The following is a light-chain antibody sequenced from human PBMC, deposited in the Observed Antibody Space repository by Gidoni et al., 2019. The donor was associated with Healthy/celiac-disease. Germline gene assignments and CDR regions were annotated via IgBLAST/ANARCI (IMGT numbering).Light chain of an antibody. Sequence: IVFTQSPATLSLSPGERATLSCRATHSVSSDLAWYQQKPGQSPMRPIYDAANRATGIPARVSGSGSGTDFTLTISSLETEDFAVYYCQQRINWPSVTFGGGTKVEIK. CDR1: HSVSSD. V-gene: IGKV3-11*01. CDR3: QQRINWPSVT. CDR2: DAA. J-gene: IGKJ4*01.